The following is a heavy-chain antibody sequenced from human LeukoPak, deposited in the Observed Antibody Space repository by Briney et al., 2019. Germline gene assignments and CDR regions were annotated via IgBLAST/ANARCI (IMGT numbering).Heavy chain of an antibody. CDR2: FDPEDGET. D-gene: IGHD3-16*02. CDR1: GYTLTELS. V-gene: IGHV1-24*01. Sequence: GASVKVSCKVSGYTLTELSMHWVRQAPGKGLECMGGFDPEDGETIYAQKFQGRVTMTEDTSTDTAYMELSSLRSEDTAVYYCATSHSYDYVWGSYRIFDYWGQGTLVTVSS. CDR3: ATSHSYDYVWGSYRIFDY. J-gene: IGHJ4*02.